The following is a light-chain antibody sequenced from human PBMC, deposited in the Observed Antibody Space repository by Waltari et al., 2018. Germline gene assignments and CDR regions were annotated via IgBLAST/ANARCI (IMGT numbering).Light chain of an antibody. CDR3: QQSYSTPLFT. CDR1: QSISSY. V-gene: IGKV1-39*01. CDR2: AAS. J-gene: IGKJ3*01. Sequence: IQMTQSPSSLSASVVDRVTITCRASQSISSYFNGYQQKPGKAPKLLIYAASSLQSGVPSRFSGSGSGIDFTLTISSLQPEDFATYYCQQSYSTPLFTFGTGTKVDI.